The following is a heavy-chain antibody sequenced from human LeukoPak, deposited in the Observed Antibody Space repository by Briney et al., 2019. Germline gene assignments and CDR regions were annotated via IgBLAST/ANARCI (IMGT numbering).Heavy chain of an antibody. D-gene: IGHD1-26*01. V-gene: IGHV4-59*01. CDR1: GGSLNNYY. J-gene: IGHJ4*02. CDR3: ARAAGRTGSDY. CDR2: IYYSGST. Sequence: SETLSLTCTVSGGSLNNYYWSWIRQPPGKGLEWIGYIYYSGSTKYNPSLQSRVTMSVDTSKNQFSLKLISLTTADTAVYYCARAAGRTGSDYWGQGTLVTVSS.